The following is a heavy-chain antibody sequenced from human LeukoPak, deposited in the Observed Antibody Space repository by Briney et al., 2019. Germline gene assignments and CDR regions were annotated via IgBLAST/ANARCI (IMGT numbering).Heavy chain of an antibody. CDR1: GITLSNDG. CDR2: ISDSGGRT. CDR3: AKRGVVIRVILVGFHKEAYYFDS. J-gene: IGHJ4*02. Sequence: GGSLRLSCAVSGITLSNDGMRCVRQAPGEGLEWVAGISDSGGRTNYAYSVKGRFTISRDNPKNTLYLQMNSLRAEDTAVYFCAKRGVVIRVILVGFHKEAYYFDSWGQGALVTVSS. V-gene: IGHV3-23*01. D-gene: IGHD3-22*01.